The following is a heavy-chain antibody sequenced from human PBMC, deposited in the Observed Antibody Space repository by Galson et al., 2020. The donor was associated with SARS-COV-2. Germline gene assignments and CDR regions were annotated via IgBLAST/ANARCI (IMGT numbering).Heavy chain of an antibody. CDR2: ISGSGSNT. J-gene: IGHJ4*02. CDR3: AKDGGGWYTSGWYYFDY. D-gene: IGHD6-19*01. V-gene: IGHV3-23*01. CDR1: GFTFNNYA. Sequence: GESLKISCAASGFTFNNYAMSWVRQAPGKGLEWVSSISGSGSNTYYADSVKGRFTMSRDNSKNTLYLQMNRLRTEDTAIYYCAKDGGGWYTSGWYYFDYWGQGTLVTVSS.